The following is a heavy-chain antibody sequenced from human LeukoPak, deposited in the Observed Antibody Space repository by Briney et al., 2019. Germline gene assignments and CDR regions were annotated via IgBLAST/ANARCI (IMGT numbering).Heavy chain of an antibody. CDR2: IRYDGSNK. J-gene: IGHJ4*02. CDR3: ARASWLLDPGGDDY. D-gene: IGHD3-22*01. Sequence: GGSLRLSCAASGFTFSSYGMHWVRQAPGKGLEWVAFIRYDGSNKYYADSVKGRFTISRDNSKNTLYLQMNSLRAEDTAVYYCARASWLLDPGGDDYWGQGTLVTVSS. CDR1: GFTFSSYG. V-gene: IGHV3-30*02.